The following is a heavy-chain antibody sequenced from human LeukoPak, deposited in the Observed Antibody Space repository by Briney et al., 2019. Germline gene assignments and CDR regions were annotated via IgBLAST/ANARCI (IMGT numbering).Heavy chain of an antibody. V-gene: IGHV3-30*10. D-gene: IGHD1-26*01. Sequence: PGGSLRHSCAASGFTFSDDQMHWVRQAPGKGLQWVALISYDGSNKAYTDSVKGRFTISRDNSKNMVYLQMSSLRFEDTAVYYCARGSHGSVGNYFVDGGQGALITVSS. J-gene: IGHJ4*02. CDR2: ISYDGSNK. CDR3: ARGSHGSVGNYFVD. CDR1: GFTFSDDQ.